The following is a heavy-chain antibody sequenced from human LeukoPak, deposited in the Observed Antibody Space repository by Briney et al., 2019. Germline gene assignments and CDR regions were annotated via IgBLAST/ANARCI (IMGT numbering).Heavy chain of an antibody. CDR1: GGSIRSSNW. Sequence: PSGTLSLTCAVSGGSIRSSNWWSWVRQPPGKGLEWIGEINQSGSTNYNPSLKSRVTISVDESKNQFSLKVTSVTAADTAVYYCVREHCSVGSCYGDYWGQGTLVTASS. D-gene: IGHD2-15*01. CDR3: VREHCSVGSCYGDY. V-gene: IGHV4-4*02. CDR2: INQSGST. J-gene: IGHJ4*02.